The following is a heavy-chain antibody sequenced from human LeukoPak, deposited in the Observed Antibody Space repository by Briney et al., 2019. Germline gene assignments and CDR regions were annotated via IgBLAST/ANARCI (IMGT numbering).Heavy chain of an antibody. J-gene: IGHJ4*02. Sequence: PSETLSLTCTVSGGSISSYYWSWIRQPPGKGLKWIGCIYYSGSTNYDPSLKSRVTISLDTSKNQFSLKLSSVTAADTAVYYCARVVENCSSTSCYAFDYWGQGTLVTVSS. CDR3: ARVVENCSSTSCYAFDY. CDR2: IYYSGST. D-gene: IGHD2-2*01. V-gene: IGHV4-59*01. CDR1: GGSISSYY.